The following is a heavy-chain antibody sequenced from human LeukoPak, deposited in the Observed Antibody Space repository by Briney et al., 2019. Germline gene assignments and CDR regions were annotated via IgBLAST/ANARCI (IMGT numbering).Heavy chain of an antibody. J-gene: IGHJ4*02. CDR1: GGSISSYY. CDR3: ARGAYIAAAQYGY. D-gene: IGHD6-13*01. Sequence: PSETLSLTCTVSGGSISSYYWSWIRQPPGKGLEWIGYIYYSGTTNYNPSLKSRVTISVDTSKNQFPLKLSSVTAADTAVYYCARGAYIAAAQYGYWGQGTLVTVSS. CDR2: IYYSGTT. V-gene: IGHV4-59*01.